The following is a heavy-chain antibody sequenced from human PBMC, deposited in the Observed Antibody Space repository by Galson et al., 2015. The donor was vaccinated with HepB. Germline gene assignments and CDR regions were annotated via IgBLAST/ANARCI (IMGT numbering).Heavy chain of an antibody. V-gene: IGHV3-73*01. Sequence: SLRLSCAASGFTFSGSAMHWVRQASGKGPEWVGRIRSKRNNYATAYAESVNGRFTISRDDLKNTAYLHMSSLKTEDTAVYCCTFDDVNAVKDYWGQGTLVTVSS. CDR3: TFDDVNAVKDY. CDR2: IRSKRNNYAT. CDR1: GFTFSGSA. J-gene: IGHJ4*02. D-gene: IGHD4-11*01.